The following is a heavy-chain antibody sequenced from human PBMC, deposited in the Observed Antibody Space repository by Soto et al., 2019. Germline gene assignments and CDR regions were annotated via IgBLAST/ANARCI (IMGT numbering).Heavy chain of an antibody. V-gene: IGHV3-30-3*01. Sequence: GRSLRLSCAASGFTFSSYAMHWVRQAPGKGLEWVAVLSYDGSSKYYADSVKGRFTISSDNAKNTLYLQMNSLRAADTAVYYCASDSQYIGSYSRQDYWAQGTLVTVSS. D-gene: IGHD1-26*01. CDR2: LSYDGSSK. J-gene: IGHJ4*02. CDR1: GFTFSSYA. CDR3: ASDSQYIGSYSRQDY.